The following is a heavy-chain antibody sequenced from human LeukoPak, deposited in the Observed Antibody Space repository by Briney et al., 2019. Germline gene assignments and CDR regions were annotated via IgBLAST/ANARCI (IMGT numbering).Heavy chain of an antibody. CDR1: GFTVSSSY. V-gene: IGHV3-53*01. Sequence: PGGSLRLSCAASGFTVSSSYMNWVRQAPGKGLEWVSVIYSGGSTYYADSVKGRLTISRDNSKNTLYLQMNSLRAEDTAVYYCARAPDRSGSYYGGFDIWGQGTMVTVSS. J-gene: IGHJ3*02. CDR3: ARAPDRSGSYYGGFDI. CDR2: IYSGGST. D-gene: IGHD3-10*01.